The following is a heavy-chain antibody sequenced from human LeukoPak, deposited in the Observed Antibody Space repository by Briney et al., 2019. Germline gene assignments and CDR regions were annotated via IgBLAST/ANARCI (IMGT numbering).Heavy chain of an antibody. Sequence: GESLKISCNASGYSFNSYLIGWVRQVPGKGLEWMAIMYTGDSDTKYSPSFQGQVPISADKSITTAYLQWSSLKASDTAMYYCARLLGPSDRYYFEYWGQGTLVTVSS. J-gene: IGHJ4*02. CDR1: GYSFNSYL. CDR2: MYTGDSDT. V-gene: IGHV5-51*01. CDR3: ARLLGPSDRYYFEY. D-gene: IGHD3-16*01.